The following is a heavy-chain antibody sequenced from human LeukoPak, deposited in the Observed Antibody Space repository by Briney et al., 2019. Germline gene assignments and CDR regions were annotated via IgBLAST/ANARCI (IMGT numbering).Heavy chain of an antibody. V-gene: IGHV1-3*01. CDR1: GYTFTSYA. J-gene: IGHJ4*02. CDR2: INAGNGNT. CDR3: ARDLASSGYYWD. D-gene: IGHD3-22*01. Sequence: ASVKVSCKASGYTFTSYAMHWVRQAPGQRLEWMGWINAGNGNTKYSQKFQGRVTITRDTSASTVYMELSSLRSDDTAVYYCARDLASSGYYWDWGQGTLVTVSS.